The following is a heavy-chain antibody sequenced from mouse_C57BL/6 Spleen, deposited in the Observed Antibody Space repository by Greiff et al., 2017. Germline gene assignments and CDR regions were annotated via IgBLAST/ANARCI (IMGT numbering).Heavy chain of an antibody. CDR3: ARRGITTVVGDY. Sequence: VKLQQPGAELVKPGASVKLSCKASGYTFTSYWMHWVKQRPGQGLEWIGMIHPNSGSTNYNEKFKSKATLTVDKSSSTAYMQLSSLTSEDSAVYYCARRGITTVVGDYWGQGTTLTVSS. D-gene: IGHD1-1*01. CDR1: GYTFTSYW. V-gene: IGHV1-64*01. CDR2: IHPNSGST. J-gene: IGHJ2*01.